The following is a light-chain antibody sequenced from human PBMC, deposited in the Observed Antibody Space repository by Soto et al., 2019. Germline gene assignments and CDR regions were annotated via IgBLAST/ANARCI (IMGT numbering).Light chain of an antibody. CDR1: SSNIGSKT. V-gene: IGLV1-44*01. CDR2: RNN. Sequence: QSVLTQPPSASGTPGQRVTISCSGSSSNIGSKTVTWYQQLPGTAPKLLIYRNNQRPSGVPDRFSGSKSGTSASLAISGLQSEDEADYYCAAWDASVNAFVFGTGTKVTVL. CDR3: AAWDASVNAFV. J-gene: IGLJ1*01.